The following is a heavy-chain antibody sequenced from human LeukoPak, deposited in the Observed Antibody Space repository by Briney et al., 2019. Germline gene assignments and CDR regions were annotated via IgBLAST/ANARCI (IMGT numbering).Heavy chain of an antibody. CDR3: ARSIPYGTTWYGRSDY. CDR2: IKQDGNEK. D-gene: IGHD6-13*01. Sequence: PGGSLRLSCAASGFTFSYYWMTWVRQAPGKRLEWVANIKQDGNEKYYVDSVKGRFTISRDNAKNSLYLQMNSLRVEDTAIYYCARSIPYGTTWYGRSDYWGQGTLVTVSS. V-gene: IGHV3-7*03. CDR1: GFTFSYYW. J-gene: IGHJ4*02.